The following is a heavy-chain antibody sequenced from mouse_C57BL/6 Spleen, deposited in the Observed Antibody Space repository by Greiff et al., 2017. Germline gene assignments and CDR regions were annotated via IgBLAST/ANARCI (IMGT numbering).Heavy chain of an antibody. CDR1: GYAFSSSW. Sequence: VQLQQSGPELVKPGASVKISCKASGYAFSSSWMNWVKQRPGKGLEWIGRIYPGDGDTNYNGKFKGKATLTADKSSSTAYMQLSSLTSEDSAVYFCARDYYGRSYDYWGQGTTLTVSS. D-gene: IGHD1-1*01. CDR2: IYPGDGDT. J-gene: IGHJ2*01. CDR3: ARDYYGRSYDY. V-gene: IGHV1-82*01.